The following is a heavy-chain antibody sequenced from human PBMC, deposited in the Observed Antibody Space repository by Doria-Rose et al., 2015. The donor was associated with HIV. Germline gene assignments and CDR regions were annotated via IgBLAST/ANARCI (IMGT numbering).Heavy chain of an antibody. CDR2: IFPDDER. CDR3: ARIKSSRWYHKYYFDF. J-gene: IGHJ4*02. CDR1: GVSLSSPGMG. V-gene: IGHV2-26*01. Sequence: QVTLTESGPVLVKPTETLTLTCTVSGVSLSSPGMGVSWIRQPPGKALEWLANIFPDDERSYKTSLKSRLTISRATSKSQVVLTMTDMDPVDTATYYCARIKSSRWYHKYYFDFWGQGTLVIVSA. D-gene: IGHD6-13*01.